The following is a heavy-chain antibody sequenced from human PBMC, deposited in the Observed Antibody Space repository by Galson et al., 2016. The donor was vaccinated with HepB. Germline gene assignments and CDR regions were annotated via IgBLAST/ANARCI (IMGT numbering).Heavy chain of an antibody. J-gene: IGHJ6*02. V-gene: IGHV1-8*01. CDR2: MNPNSGNT. D-gene: IGHD3-3*01. CDR1: GYTFTSYD. Sequence: SVKVSCKASGYTFTSYDINWVRQATGQGLEWMGWMNPNSGNTGYAQKFQGRVTMTRNTSISTAYMELSSLRSEDTAVYYCARVSVYYDFWSGYFDYYGMDVWGQGTLVTVSS. CDR3: ARVSVYYDFWSGYFDYYGMDV.